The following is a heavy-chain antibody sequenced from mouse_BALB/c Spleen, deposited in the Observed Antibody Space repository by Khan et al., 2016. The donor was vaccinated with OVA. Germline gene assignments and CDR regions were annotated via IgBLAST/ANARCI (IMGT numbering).Heavy chain of an antibody. CDR2: INPSDGDT. J-gene: IGHJ3*01. Sequence: QVQLKESGAELVKPGASVKLSCKASGYTFTSYYMYWVKQRPGQGLEWIGEINPSDGDTNFNEKFKSKATLTVDKYSRTVYMQLSSLTSDDAAVYYSTRSGYCTFAYWGQGTLVTVSS. V-gene: IGHV1S81*02. D-gene: IGHD3-2*02. CDR1: GYTFTSYY. CDR3: TRSGYCTFAY.